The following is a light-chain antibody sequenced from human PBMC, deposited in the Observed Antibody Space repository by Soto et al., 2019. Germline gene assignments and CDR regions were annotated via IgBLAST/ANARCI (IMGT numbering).Light chain of an antibody. CDR1: QDISNY. CDR2: DAS. J-gene: IGKJ4*01. Sequence: DIQMTQSPSSLSASVGDRVTITCQASQDISNYLNWYQQKPGKAPKLLIYDASNLETGVPSRFSGSGPGTDFTFSISSLQPEDIATYYCQQYDNLPFSFGGGTKVDIK. CDR3: QQYDNLPFS. V-gene: IGKV1-33*01.